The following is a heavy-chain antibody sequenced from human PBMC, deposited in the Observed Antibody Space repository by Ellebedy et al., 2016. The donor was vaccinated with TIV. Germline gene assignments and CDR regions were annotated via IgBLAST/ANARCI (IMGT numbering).Heavy chain of an antibody. D-gene: IGHD4-23*01. CDR2: ITDSGGST. V-gene: IGHV3-23*01. Sequence: GESLKISCAASGFTFSSYWMSWVRQAPGKGLEWVSTITDSGGSTYYADSVKGRFTISRDNSKNTLYLQMNSLRAEDTAVYYCASLYGGNPDYWGQGTLVTVSS. CDR1: GFTFSSYW. J-gene: IGHJ4*02. CDR3: ASLYGGNPDY.